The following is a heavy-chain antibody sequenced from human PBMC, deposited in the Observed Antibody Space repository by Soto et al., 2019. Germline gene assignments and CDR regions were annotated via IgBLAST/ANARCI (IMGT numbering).Heavy chain of an antibody. CDR2: ISGYNGNT. J-gene: IGHJ6*02. CDR3: ARPTDFYYYAMDV. V-gene: IGHV1-18*01. CDR1: GYTFTSFG. Sequence: QVQLVQSGADVKKPGASVKVSCKASGYTFTSFGINWVRQAPGQGLEWMGWISGYNGNTNYAQNLQDRVTMTRDTSTSTAYKELRSLRSDDTAVYSCARPTDFYYYAMDVWGQGTTVTVSS.